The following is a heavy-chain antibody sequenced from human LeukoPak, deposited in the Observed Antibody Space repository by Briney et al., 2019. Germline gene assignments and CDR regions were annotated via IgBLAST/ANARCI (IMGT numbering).Heavy chain of an antibody. V-gene: IGHV1-2*02. CDR2: INPNSGGT. CDR3: ARNPEYCTSTSCYNDY. CDR1: GYTFTIYY. Sequence: GASVKVSCKASGYTFTIYYMHWVRQAPGQGLEWMGWINPNSGGTSYARRFQGRVTMTRDTSISTAYMELSRLTSDDTAVYYCARNPEYCTSTSCYNDYWGQGTLVTVSS. D-gene: IGHD2-2*02. J-gene: IGHJ4*02.